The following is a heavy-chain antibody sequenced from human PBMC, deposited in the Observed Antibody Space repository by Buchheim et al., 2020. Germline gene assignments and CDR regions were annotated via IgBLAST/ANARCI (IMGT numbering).Heavy chain of an antibody. CDR2: ISSSSSTI. V-gene: IGHV3-48*04. J-gene: IGHJ6*02. D-gene: IGHD6-6*01. CDR1: GFTFSSYS. Sequence: EVQLVESGGGLVQPGGSLRLSCAASGFTFSSYSMNWVRQAPGKGLEWVSYISSSSSTIYYADSAKGRFTISRDNAKNSLYLQMNSLRAEDTAVYYCARELQSSSFFDYYYGMDVWGQGTT. CDR3: ARELQSSSFFDYYYGMDV.